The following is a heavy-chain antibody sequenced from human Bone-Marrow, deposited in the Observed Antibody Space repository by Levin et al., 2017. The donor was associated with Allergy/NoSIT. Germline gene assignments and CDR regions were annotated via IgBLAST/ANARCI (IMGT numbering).Heavy chain of an antibody. V-gene: IGHV3-23*01. Sequence: GGSLRLSCAASGFSFSSSAMSWVRQAPGKGLEWVSTISAIDDSTHYADSVKGRFTISRDNSKSTLYLQMHTLRIEDTAVYSCAKGVTPTKFCSLGGGVIKRLDYWGQGILVTVSS. CDR2: ISAIDDST. CDR3: AKGVTPTKFCSLGGGVIKRLDY. J-gene: IGHJ4*02. CDR1: GFSFSSSA. D-gene: IGHD3-9*01.